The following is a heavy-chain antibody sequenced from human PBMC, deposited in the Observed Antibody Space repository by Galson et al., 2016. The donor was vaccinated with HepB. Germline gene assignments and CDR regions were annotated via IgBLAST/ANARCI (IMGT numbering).Heavy chain of an antibody. D-gene: IGHD1-26*01. V-gene: IGHV1-18*01. CDR3: ARDRIHTGNYGHFDY. CDR2: ISAYNGNT. Sequence: SVKVSCKASGYTFTSYGIGWVRQAPGQGLEWMGWISAYNGNTNYAQKLQGRVTVTTDTSTSTAYMELRSLRSDDTAVYYRARDRIHTGNYGHFDYWGQGTLVTVSA. J-gene: IGHJ4*02. CDR1: GYTFTSYG.